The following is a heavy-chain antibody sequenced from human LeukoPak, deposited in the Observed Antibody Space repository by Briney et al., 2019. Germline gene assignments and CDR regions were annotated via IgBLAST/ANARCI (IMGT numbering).Heavy chain of an antibody. D-gene: IGHD6-6*01. J-gene: IGHJ6*03. V-gene: IGHV1-2*02. Sequence: ASVKVSCKASGYTFTGYYVHWVRQAPGQGLEWMGWINPNSGGTNYAQKFQGRVTMTRGTSISTAYMELSRLRSDDTAVYYCASPGLSYSSSSGRGDYYYYMDVWGKGTTVTVSS. CDR2: INPNSGGT. CDR1: GYTFTGYY. CDR3: ASPGLSYSSSSGRGDYYYYMDV.